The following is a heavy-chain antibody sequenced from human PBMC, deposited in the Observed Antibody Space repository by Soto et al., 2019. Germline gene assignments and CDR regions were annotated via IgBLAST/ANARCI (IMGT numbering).Heavy chain of an antibody. V-gene: IGHV1-18*01. J-gene: IGHJ6*02. D-gene: IGHD3-9*01. CDR3: ARVGGGLLRYCDWLQDYYYYGMDV. CDR2: ISAYNGNT. Sequence: ASVKVSCKASGYTFTSYGISWVRQAPGQGLEWMGWISAYNGNTNYAQKLQGRVTMTTDTSTSTAYMELRSLRSDDTAVYYCARVGGGLLRYCDWLQDYYYYGMDVWGQGTTVTVSS. CDR1: GYTFTSYG.